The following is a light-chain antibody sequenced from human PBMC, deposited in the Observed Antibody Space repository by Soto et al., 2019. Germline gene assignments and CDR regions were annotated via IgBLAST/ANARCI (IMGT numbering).Light chain of an antibody. Sequence: EMVLTQSPATLSASPGERATLSCRVSQSVSNNLAWYQQKSGQAPRPLIYGASSRVPGIPDRFSGSGSGTDFTLTISRLEPEDFAVYYCQQYGSLPWTFGQGTKVEIK. J-gene: IGKJ1*01. V-gene: IGKV3-20*01. CDR1: QSVSNN. CDR2: GAS. CDR3: QQYGSLPWT.